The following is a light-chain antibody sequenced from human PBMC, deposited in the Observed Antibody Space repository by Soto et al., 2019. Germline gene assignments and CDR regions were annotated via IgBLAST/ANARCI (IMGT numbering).Light chain of an antibody. CDR3: QQRYNWPWT. CDR2: DAS. Sequence: EIVLTQSPATLSLSPGARSTLSCRASQSVSSYLAWYQQKPGQAPRLLIYDASNRATGIPPRFSGSGSGTDFTLAISGLEPEDFAVYYCQQRYNWPWTVGQGTKVDIK. V-gene: IGKV3-11*01. CDR1: QSVSSY. J-gene: IGKJ1*01.